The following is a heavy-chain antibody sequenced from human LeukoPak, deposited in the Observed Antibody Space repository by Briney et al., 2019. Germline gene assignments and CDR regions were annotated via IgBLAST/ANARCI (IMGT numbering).Heavy chain of an antibody. J-gene: IGHJ4*02. Sequence: AGSRRLSWAAAGFTFSDYWMHWVRQTPEKGLVLVARINSDGSSAMYAGSVKDRFTLSRDSAENTLFMQLNSLSAEDTAVYYCAGNLYTRFGDCWGQGALVTVSS. CDR2: INSDGSSA. D-gene: IGHD2-2*01. CDR1: GFTFSDYW. V-gene: IGHV3-74*03. CDR3: AGNLYTRFGDC.